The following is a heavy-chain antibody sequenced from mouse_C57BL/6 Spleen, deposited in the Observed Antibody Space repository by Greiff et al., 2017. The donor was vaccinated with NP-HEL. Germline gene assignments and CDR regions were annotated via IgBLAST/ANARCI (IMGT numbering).Heavy chain of an antibody. V-gene: IGHV14-2*01. J-gene: IGHJ2*01. CDR3: ARSYGSSYESLYYFDY. D-gene: IGHD1-1*01. CDR2: IDPEDGET. CDR1: GFNIKDYY. Sequence: EVKLQQSGAELVKPGASVKLSCTASGFNIKDYYMHWVKQRTEQGLEWIGRIDPEDGETKYAPKFQGKATITADTSSNTAYLQLSSLTSEDTAVYYCARSYGSSYESLYYFDYWGQGTTLTVSS.